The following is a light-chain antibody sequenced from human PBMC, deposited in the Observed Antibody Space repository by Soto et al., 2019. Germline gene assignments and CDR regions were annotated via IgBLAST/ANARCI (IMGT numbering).Light chain of an antibody. J-gene: IGKJ4*01. V-gene: IGKV3-15*01. CDR1: ESVTSS. CDR3: QQRSNWPLT. CDR2: AAS. Sequence: EIVMTQSPATLSVSPGDRATLSCRASESVTSSLAWYQQKPGQPPRLLIYAASTRATDVPARFSGGGSETEFTLTISSLEPEDFAVYYCQQRSNWPLTFGGGTKVDIK.